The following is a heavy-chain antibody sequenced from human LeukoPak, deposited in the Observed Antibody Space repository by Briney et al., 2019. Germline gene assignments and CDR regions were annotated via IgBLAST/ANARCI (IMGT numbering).Heavy chain of an antibody. Sequence: SETLSLTCTVSGGPISSGGYYWSWIRQHPGKGLEWIGYIYYSGSTNYNPSLKSRVTISVDTSKNQFSLKLRSVTAADTAVYYCARGTSGKYWFDPWGQGTLVTVSS. V-gene: IGHV4-31*03. CDR3: ARGTSGKYWFDP. CDR1: GGPISSGGYY. J-gene: IGHJ5*02. CDR2: IYYSGST. D-gene: IGHD2-2*01.